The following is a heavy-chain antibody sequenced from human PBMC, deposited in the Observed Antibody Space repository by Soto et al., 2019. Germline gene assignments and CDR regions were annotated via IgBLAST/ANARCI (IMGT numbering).Heavy chain of an antibody. CDR2: IRYEGSNK. Sequence: QVQLVESGGGAVQPGRSLRLSCAASGFTFSSYGMHWVRQAPGKGLEWVAVIRYEGSNKYYADSVKGRFTISKDTSKNTLCLQMNSLRAADTVVDYCAREARGDGGLQDSWGHGTMVSVSS. CDR1: GFTFSSYG. J-gene: IGHJ5*01. D-gene: IGHD5-12*01. CDR3: AREARGDGGLQDS. V-gene: IGHV3-33*01.